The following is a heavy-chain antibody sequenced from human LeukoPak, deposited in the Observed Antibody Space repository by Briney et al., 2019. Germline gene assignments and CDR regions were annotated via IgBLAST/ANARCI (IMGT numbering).Heavy chain of an antibody. CDR1: GGSFSGYY. CDR2: INHSGST. J-gene: IGHJ4*02. CDR3: ARGRMTFDY. D-gene: IGHD2/OR15-2a*01. V-gene: IGHV4-34*01. Sequence: SESLSLTCAVYGGSFSGYYWSWIRQPAGKGLEWIGEINHSGSTNYNPSLKSRVTISVDTSKNQFSLKLSSVTAADTAVYYCARGRMTFDYWGQGTLVTVSS.